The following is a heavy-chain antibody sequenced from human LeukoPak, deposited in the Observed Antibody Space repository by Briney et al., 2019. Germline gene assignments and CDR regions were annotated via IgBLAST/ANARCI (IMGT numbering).Heavy chain of an antibody. Sequence: GSLRLSCAASGFTFSSYAMSWVRQAPGKGLEWVSYISSSDNTIHYADSVKGRFTISRDNAKNSLYLEMNSLRDEDTAVYYCARVHRGYSYGRLDYWGQGTLVTVSS. J-gene: IGHJ4*02. D-gene: IGHD5-18*01. V-gene: IGHV3-48*02. CDR1: GFTFSSYA. CDR3: ARVHRGYSYGRLDY. CDR2: ISSSDNTI.